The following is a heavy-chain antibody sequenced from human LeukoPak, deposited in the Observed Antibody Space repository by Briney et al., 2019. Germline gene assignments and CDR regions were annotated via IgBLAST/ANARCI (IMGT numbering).Heavy chain of an antibody. J-gene: IGHJ4*02. D-gene: IGHD3-22*01. CDR3: ARRATSGSLDY. CDR2: INPNSGDT. CDR1: GYTFTGYH. V-gene: IGHV1-2*02. Sequence: ASVKVSCKASGYTFTGYHLHWVRQAPGQGLEWMGWINPNSGDTTYAQKFQGRVTMTRDTSITTADLEVITLTSDDTAVYYCARRATSGSLDYWGQGTLVTVSS.